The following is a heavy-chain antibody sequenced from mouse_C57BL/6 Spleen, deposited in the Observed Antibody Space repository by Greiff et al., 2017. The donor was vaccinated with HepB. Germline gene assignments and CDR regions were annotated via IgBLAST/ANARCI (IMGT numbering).Heavy chain of an antibody. V-gene: IGHV2-6*01. CDR3: ASGRRDYYAMDY. Sequence: VKLMESGPGLVAPSQSLSITCTVSGFSLTSYGVDWVRQSPGKGLEWLGVIWGVGSTNYNSALKSRLSISKDNSKSQVFLKMNSLQTDDTAMYSCASGRRDYYAMDYWGQGTSVTVSS. CDR2: IWGVGST. J-gene: IGHJ4*01. CDR1: GFSLTSYG.